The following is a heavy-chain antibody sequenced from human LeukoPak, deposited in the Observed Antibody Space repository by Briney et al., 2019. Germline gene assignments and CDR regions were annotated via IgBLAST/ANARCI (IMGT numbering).Heavy chain of an antibody. J-gene: IGHJ1*01. CDR3: ARDKIPYYDILTGYTFQH. Sequence: ASVKVSCKASGYTFTGYYMHWVRQAPGQGLEWMGWINPSGGSTSYAQKFQGRVTMTRDTSTGTVYMELSSLRSEDTAVYYCARDKIPYYDILTGYTFQHWGQGTLVTVSS. D-gene: IGHD3-9*01. CDR2: INPSGGST. V-gene: IGHV1-46*01. CDR1: GYTFTGYY.